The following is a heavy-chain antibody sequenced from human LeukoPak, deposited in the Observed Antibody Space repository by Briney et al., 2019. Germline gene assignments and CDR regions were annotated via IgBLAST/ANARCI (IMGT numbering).Heavy chain of an antibody. CDR2: IYYSGST. Sequence: PSETLSLTCAVYGGSFSGYYWSWIRQPPGKGLEWIGSIYYSGSTYYNPSLKSRVTISVDTSKNQFSLKLSSVTAADTAVYYCARHGRITIFGVVIISWFDPWGQGTLVTVSS. CDR3: ARHGRITIFGVVIISWFDP. CDR1: GGSFSGYY. J-gene: IGHJ5*02. D-gene: IGHD3-3*01. V-gene: IGHV4-34*01.